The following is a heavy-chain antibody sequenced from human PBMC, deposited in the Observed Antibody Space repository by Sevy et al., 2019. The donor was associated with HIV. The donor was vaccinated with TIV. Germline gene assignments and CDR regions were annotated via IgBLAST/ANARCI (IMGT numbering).Heavy chain of an antibody. J-gene: IGHJ4*02. Sequence: GGSLRLSCVASGFNLNIYSMSWVRQALGKGLEWVSTLSFGCGRINHADSVQGRFTMSRDDSKKTVYLEMNSLRAEDTAVYYCAREGCTRPHDHWGQGTLVTVSS. CDR3: AREGCTRPHDH. CDR2: LSFGCGRI. CDR1: GFNLNIYS. V-gene: IGHV3-23*01. D-gene: IGHD2-8*01.